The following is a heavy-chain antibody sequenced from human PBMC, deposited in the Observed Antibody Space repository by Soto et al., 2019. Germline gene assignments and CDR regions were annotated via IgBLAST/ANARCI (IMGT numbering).Heavy chain of an antibody. D-gene: IGHD4-17*01. Sequence: QVQRVESGGGVVQPGRSLRLSCAASGFTFSTYGMHWVRQAPGKGLEWVGVISNDGSNKYYADSVKGRFTISRDNSQNTLFLQMNSLRAEDTAVYYCAKLPYGDYAEFDYWGQGTLVTVSS. CDR2: ISNDGSNK. J-gene: IGHJ4*02. CDR1: GFTFSTYG. V-gene: IGHV3-30*18. CDR3: AKLPYGDYAEFDY.